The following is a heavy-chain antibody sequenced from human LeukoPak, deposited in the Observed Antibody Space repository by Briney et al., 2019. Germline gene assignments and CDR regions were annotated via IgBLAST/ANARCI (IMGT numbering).Heavy chain of an antibody. V-gene: IGHV3-23*01. CDR3: AKDWASGRNWSGSMDV. J-gene: IGHJ6*02. CDR2: ISGSGGST. Sequence: PGGSLRLSCAASGFTFSSYAMSWVRQAPGKGLEWVSAISGSGGSTYYADSVKGRFTISRDNSKNTLYLQMNSLRTEDTAVYFCAKDWASGRNWSGSMDVWGQGTTVTVSS. D-gene: IGHD6-13*01. CDR1: GFTFSSYA.